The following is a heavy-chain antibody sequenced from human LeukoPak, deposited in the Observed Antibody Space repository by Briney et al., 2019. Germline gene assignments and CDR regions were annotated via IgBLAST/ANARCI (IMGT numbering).Heavy chain of an antibody. J-gene: IGHJ6*02. CDR2: ISSSSSYI. V-gene: IGHV3-21*01. CDR1: GFTFSSYD. D-gene: IGHD3-3*01. CDR3: AREVGFGVDKKGTYYYGMDV. Sequence: PGGSLRLSCAASGFTFSSYDMHWVRQAPGKGLEWVSSISSSSSYIYYADSVKGRFTISRDNAKNSLYLRMNSLRAEDTAVYYCAREVGFGVDKKGTYYYGMDVWGQGTTVTVSS.